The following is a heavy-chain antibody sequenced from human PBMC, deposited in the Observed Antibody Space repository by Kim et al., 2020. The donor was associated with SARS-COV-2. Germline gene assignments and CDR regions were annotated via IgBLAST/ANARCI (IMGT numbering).Heavy chain of an antibody. D-gene: IGHD2-15*01. Sequence: GYARNFQGRVTLTRNMSTNTLYMELSSLRSDDTAVYYCARGAAFDPWGQGTLVTVSS. J-gene: IGHJ5*02. CDR3: ARGAAFDP. V-gene: IGHV1-8*01.